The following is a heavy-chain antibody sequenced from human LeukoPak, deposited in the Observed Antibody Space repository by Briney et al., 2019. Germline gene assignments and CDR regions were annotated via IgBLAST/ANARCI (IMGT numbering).Heavy chain of an antibody. D-gene: IGHD2-2*01. CDR1: GGSFSGYY. V-gene: IGHV4-34*01. J-gene: IGHJ6*03. Sequence: PSETLSLTCAVYGGSFSGYYWSWIRQPPGKGLEWIGEINHSGSTNYNPSLKSRVTISVDTSKTQFSLKLGSVTAADTAVYYCARIKLGYCSSTSCYGFLYYYYYYTDVWGKGTTVTVSS. CDR2: INHSGST. CDR3: ARIKLGYCSSTSCYGFLYYYYYYTDV.